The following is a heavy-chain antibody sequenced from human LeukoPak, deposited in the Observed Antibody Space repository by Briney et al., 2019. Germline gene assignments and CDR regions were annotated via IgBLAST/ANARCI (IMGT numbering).Heavy chain of an antibody. CDR1: GFTFSSYW. V-gene: IGHV3-74*01. D-gene: IGHD5-18*01. CDR2: INSDGSST. Sequence: GGSLRLSCAASGFTFSSYWMHWVRQAPGKGLVWVSRINSDGSSTSYADSVKGRFTISRDNAKNTLYLQMNSLRAEDTAVYYCARDPIYSYGHEETEFDYWGQGTLVTVSS. J-gene: IGHJ4*02. CDR3: ARDPIYSYGHEETEFDY.